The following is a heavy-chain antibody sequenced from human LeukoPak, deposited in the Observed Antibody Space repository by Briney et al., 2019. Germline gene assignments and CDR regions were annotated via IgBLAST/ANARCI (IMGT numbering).Heavy chain of an antibody. D-gene: IGHD5-12*01. V-gene: IGHV1-2*02. Sequence: ASVEVSCKASGYTFTGYYMHWVRQAPGQGLEWMGWINPNSGGTNYAQKFQGRVTMTRDTSISTAYMELSRLRSDDTAVYYCARGYSGYAKPFDPWGQGTLVTVSS. J-gene: IGHJ5*02. CDR2: INPNSGGT. CDR3: ARGYSGYAKPFDP. CDR1: GYTFTGYY.